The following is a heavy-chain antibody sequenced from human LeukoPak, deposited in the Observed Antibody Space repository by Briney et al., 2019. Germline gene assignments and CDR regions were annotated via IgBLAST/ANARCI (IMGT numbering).Heavy chain of an antibody. CDR3: ARDLRRSSGFDY. J-gene: IGHJ4*02. CDR1: GYTFTSYG. CDR2: ISAYNGNT. Sequence: APVKLSCKASGYTFTSYGISWVRQAPGQGLEWMGWISAYNGNTNYVQKLQGRVTMTTDTSTSTAYMELRSLRSDDTAVYYCARDLRRSSGFDYWGQGTLVTVSS. D-gene: IGHD6-19*01. V-gene: IGHV1-18*01.